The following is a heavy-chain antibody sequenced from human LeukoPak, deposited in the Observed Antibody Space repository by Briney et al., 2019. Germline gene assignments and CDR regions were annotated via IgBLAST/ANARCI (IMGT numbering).Heavy chain of an antibody. J-gene: IGHJ6*03. V-gene: IGHV3-21*01. D-gene: IGHD3-10*01. CDR2: ISSSSSYI. CDR3: ARSGIKMVRGVIIKSPYHMDV. Sequence: GGSLRLSCAASGFNFINTWMHWVRQAPGKGLEWVSSISSSSSYIYYADSVKGRFTISRDDAKNSLSLQMNSLRAEDTAVYYCARSGIKMVRGVIIKSPYHMDVWGKGTTVTVSS. CDR1: GFNFINTW.